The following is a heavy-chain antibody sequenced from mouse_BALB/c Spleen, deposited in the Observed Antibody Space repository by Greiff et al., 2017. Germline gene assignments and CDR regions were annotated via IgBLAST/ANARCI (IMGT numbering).Heavy chain of an antibody. CDR2: IYPGDGDT. J-gene: IGHJ2*01. CDR1: GYAFSSSW. D-gene: IGHD4-1*01. CDR3: ARTGAYFDY. Sequence: VQLQQSGPELVKPGASVKISCKASGYAFSSSWMNWVKQRPGQGLEWIGRIYPGDGDTNYNGKFKGKATLTADKSSSTAYMQLSSLTSEDSAVYFCARTGAYFDYWGQGTTLTVSS. V-gene: IGHV1-82*01.